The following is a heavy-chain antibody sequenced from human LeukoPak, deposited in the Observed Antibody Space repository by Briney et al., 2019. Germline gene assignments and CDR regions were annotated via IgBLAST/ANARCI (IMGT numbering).Heavy chain of an antibody. CDR1: GFTFSSYD. J-gene: IGHJ2*01. V-gene: IGHV3-13*01. CDR3: ARAAYSSTWYSRYFDL. CDR2: IGTAGEI. D-gene: IGHD6-13*01. Sequence: PGGSLRLSCAASGFTFSSYDIHWVRQATGKGLEWVSGIGTAGEIYYPGSVKGRFTSSRENAKNSLYLQMNSLRAGDTAVYYCARAAYSSTWYSRYFDLWGRGTLVTVSS.